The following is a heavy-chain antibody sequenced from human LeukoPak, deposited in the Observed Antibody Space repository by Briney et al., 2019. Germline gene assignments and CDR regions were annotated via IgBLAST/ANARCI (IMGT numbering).Heavy chain of an antibody. CDR1: GFTFSSYA. D-gene: IGHD2-2*01. V-gene: IGHV3-30-3*01. Sequence: PGGSLRLSCAASGFTFSSYAMHWVRQAPGKGLEWVAVISYDGNNKYYADSVKGRFTISRDNSKNTLYLQMNSLRAEDTAVYYCARDFNIVVVPAAHFDYWGQGTLVTVSS. CDR3: ARDFNIVVVPAAHFDY. CDR2: ISYDGNNK. J-gene: IGHJ4*02.